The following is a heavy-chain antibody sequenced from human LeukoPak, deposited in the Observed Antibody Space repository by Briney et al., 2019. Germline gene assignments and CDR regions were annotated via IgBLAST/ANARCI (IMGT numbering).Heavy chain of an antibody. CDR1: GYTFTSYG. Sequence: ASVKVSCKASGYTFTSYGISWVRQAPGQGLEWMGWISAYNGNTNYAQKLQGRVTMTTDTSTSKAYMELRSLRSDDTAVYYCARGTHDFWSGYSLFDYWGQGTLVTVSS. V-gene: IGHV1-18*01. CDR3: ARGTHDFWSGYSLFDY. J-gene: IGHJ4*02. D-gene: IGHD3-3*01. CDR2: ISAYNGNT.